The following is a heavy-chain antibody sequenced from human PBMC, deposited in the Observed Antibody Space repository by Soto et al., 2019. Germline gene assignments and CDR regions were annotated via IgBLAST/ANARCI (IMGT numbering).Heavy chain of an antibody. V-gene: IGHV4-59*11. Sequence: SETLSLTCTVSGASITSHYWSWIRQPPGKGLEWIGHIYYRGSTNYNPSLKSRVTMSAGTSKNQFSLKLSSVTAADTAVFYCAREDQIVGSLDYWGQGILVTVSS. CDR1: GASITSHY. CDR3: AREDQIVGSLDY. D-gene: IGHD2-21*01. J-gene: IGHJ4*02. CDR2: IYYRGST.